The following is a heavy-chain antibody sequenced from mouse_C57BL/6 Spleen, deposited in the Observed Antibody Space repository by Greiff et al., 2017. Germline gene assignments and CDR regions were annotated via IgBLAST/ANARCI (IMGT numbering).Heavy chain of an antibody. CDR3: ARRRGNTTVVHWYFDV. CDR1: GYTFTSYW. Sequence: QVQLQQPGAELVRPGTSVKLSCKASGYTFTSYWMHWVKQRPGQGLEWIGVIDPSDSYTNYNHKFKGKATLTVDTSSSTAYMQLSSLTSEDSAVYDCARRRGNTTVVHWYFDVWGTGTTVTVSS. CDR2: IDPSDSYT. D-gene: IGHD1-1*01. V-gene: IGHV1-59*01. J-gene: IGHJ1*03.